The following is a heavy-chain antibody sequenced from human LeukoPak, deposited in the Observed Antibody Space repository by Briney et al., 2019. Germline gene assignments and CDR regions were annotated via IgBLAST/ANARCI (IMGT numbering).Heavy chain of an antibody. Sequence: SETLSLTCTVSGGSISSYYWSWIRQPPGKGLEWIGYISYSGSTNYNPSLKSRVTISVDTSKNQFSLKLSSVTAADTAVYYCARKFQLLYAFDIWGQGTMVTVSS. J-gene: IGHJ3*02. V-gene: IGHV4-59*12. CDR1: GGSISSYY. CDR2: ISYSGST. D-gene: IGHD2-2*01. CDR3: ARKFQLLYAFDI.